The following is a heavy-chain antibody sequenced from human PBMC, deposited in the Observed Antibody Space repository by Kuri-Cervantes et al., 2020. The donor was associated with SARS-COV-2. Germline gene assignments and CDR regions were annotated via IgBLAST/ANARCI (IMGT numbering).Heavy chain of an antibody. J-gene: IGHJ4*02. CDR3: AKLRFLEWLLDY. V-gene: IGHV3-74*01. D-gene: IGHD3-3*01. CDR1: GFTFSRDT. CDR2: MNGDGSSI. Sequence: GESLKISCAASGFTFSRDTMYWVRQAPGKGLVWVSRMNGDGSSITYADSVKGRFTISRDNSKNTLYLQMNSLRAEDTAVYYCAKLRFLEWLLDYWGQGTLVTVSS.